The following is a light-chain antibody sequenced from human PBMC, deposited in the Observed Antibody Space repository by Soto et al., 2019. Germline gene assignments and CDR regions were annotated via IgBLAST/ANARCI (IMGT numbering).Light chain of an antibody. CDR2: RTS. V-gene: IGKV3-20*01. J-gene: IGKJ5*01. Sequence: VLTQSPGNLSLSTGERATLSCKASQTINRIYVAWYQQKPGQAPRFLIYRTSDRANGIPGRFSGSGSGTDFTLAISRLEPEDFAIYYCQQYGSSPISCGQWTLLEIK. CDR1: QTINRIY. CDR3: QQYGSSPIS.